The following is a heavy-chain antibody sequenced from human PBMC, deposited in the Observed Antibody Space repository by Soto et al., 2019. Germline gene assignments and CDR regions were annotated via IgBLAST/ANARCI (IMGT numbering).Heavy chain of an antibody. V-gene: IGHV3-48*01. CDR1: GFTFSGYS. Sequence: GGSLRLSYAGSGFTFSGYSMNWVRQAPGEGLEWLSYISSSGSLIYYADSVKGRFTISRDNAKDSVFLQMNSLTVEDTAVYYCAGALGTADFWGQGTLVTVSS. CDR2: ISSSGSLI. D-gene: IGHD6-13*01. J-gene: IGHJ4*02. CDR3: AGALGTADF.